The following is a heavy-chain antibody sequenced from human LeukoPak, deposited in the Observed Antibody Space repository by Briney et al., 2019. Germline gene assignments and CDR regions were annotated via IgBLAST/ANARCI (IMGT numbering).Heavy chain of an antibody. Sequence: GGSLRLSCAASGFTFSSYWMSWVRQAPGKGLEWVANIKQDGSEKYYVDSVKGRFTISRDNAKNSLYLQMNSLRAEDTAVYYCARAAGSGSSSRAYYYYYYMDVWGKGTTVTVSS. CDR3: ARAAGSGSSSRAYYYYYYMDV. V-gene: IGHV3-7*03. CDR2: IKQDGSEK. CDR1: GFTFSSYW. J-gene: IGHJ6*03. D-gene: IGHD6-6*01.